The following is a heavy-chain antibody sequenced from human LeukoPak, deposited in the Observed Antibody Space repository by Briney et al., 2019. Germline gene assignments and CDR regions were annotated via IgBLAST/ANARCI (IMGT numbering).Heavy chain of an antibody. Sequence: GGSLRLSCAASGFTFRIYSMNWVRQAPGKGLEWVSSISYSSGHIYYADSVKGRFTISRDNAKNSLYLQMNSLRAEDTAVYYCARDAFYGSGSFRLGYWGQGTLVTVSS. CDR2: ISYSSGHI. V-gene: IGHV3-21*01. D-gene: IGHD3-10*01. CDR1: GFTFRIYS. CDR3: ARDAFYGSGSFRLGY. J-gene: IGHJ4*02.